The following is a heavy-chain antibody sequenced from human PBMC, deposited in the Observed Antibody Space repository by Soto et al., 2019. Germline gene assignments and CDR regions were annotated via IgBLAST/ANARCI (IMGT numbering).Heavy chain of an antibody. V-gene: IGHV3-23*01. J-gene: IGHJ3*01. Sequence: PGGSLRLSCAASGFSFDTYAMSWVRQAPGKGLEWVSSIGGGDDHRYYAESVKGRFTISRDNSKRIVFLQMTSLSAEDTARYYCAKDRQSHNSESDPYDFWGQGTVVTVS. CDR1: GFSFDTYA. D-gene: IGHD1-1*01. CDR3: AKDRQSHNSESDPYDF. CDR2: IGGGDDHR.